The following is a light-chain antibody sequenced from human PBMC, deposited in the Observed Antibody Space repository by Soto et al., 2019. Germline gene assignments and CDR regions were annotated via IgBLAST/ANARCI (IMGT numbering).Light chain of an antibody. V-gene: IGLV2-14*01. J-gene: IGLJ2*01. CDR3: SSYTSSSTRV. CDR2: EVS. Sequence: QSALTQPASVSGSPGQSITISYTGTSSDVGGYNYVSWYQQHPGKAPKLMIYEVSNRPSGVSNRFSGSKSDNTASLTISGLQAEDEADYYCSSYTSSSTRVFGGGTKLTVL. CDR1: SSDVGGYNY.